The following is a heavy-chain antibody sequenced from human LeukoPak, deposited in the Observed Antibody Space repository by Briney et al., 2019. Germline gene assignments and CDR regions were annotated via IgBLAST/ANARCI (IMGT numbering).Heavy chain of an antibody. CDR3: ARDLSSTWYSLAY. CDR2: INWDGGAT. Sequence: GGSLRLSCEASGISSDDYGMSWVRQAPGKGLEWVSGINWDGGATSYADSVKGRFTISRHNANNFLYLQINSLRAEDTAFYYCARDLSSTWYSLAYWGQGTLVTVSS. J-gene: IGHJ4*02. V-gene: IGHV3-20*04. D-gene: IGHD2-2*01. CDR1: GISSDDYG.